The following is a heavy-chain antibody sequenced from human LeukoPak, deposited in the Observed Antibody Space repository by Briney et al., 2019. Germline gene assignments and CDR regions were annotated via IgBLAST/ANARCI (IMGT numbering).Heavy chain of an antibody. CDR3: ARALIAADNY. Sequence: GGSLRLSCAASGFTISNYWMNWVRQAPGKGLEWLANIRRGGSEEYYVDSVKGRFTISRDNTKNSLYLQMNSLRVEDTAVYYCARALIAADNYWGQRTLVTVSS. J-gene: IGHJ4*02. V-gene: IGHV3-7*04. D-gene: IGHD6-6*01. CDR2: IRRGGSEE. CDR1: GFTISNYW.